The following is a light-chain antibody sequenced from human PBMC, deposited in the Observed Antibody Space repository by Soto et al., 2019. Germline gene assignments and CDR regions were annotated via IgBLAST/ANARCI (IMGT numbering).Light chain of an antibody. CDR2: GAS. V-gene: IGKV3-20*01. J-gene: IGKJ1*01. Sequence: EIVLTQSPGTLSLSPGERATLSCRASQSVSSSYLAWYQQKPGQAPRLLIFGASRRATGIPDRFSGSGSGTNFTLTISRLEPEDFAVYYCHQYNNWPPWTFGPGTKVEIK. CDR1: QSVSSSY. CDR3: HQYNNWPPWT.